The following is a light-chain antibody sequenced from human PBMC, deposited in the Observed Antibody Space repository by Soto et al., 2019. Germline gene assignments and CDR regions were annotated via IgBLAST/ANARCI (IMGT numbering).Light chain of an antibody. V-gene: IGKV1-5*01. CDR2: DAS. CDR1: QSISSW. J-gene: IGKJ5*01. Sequence: DIQMTQSPSTLSASVGERVTITCRASQSISSWLAWYQQKPGKAPKLLIYDASSLESGVPSRFSGSGSGTEFTLTISSLQPDDFATYYCQQYNSYTFGQGTRLEN. CDR3: QQYNSYT.